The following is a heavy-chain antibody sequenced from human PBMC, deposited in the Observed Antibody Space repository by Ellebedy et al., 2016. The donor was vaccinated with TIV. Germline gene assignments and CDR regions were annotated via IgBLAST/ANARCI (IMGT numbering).Heavy chain of an antibody. CDR1: AFTFSNYA. Sequence: GGSLRLXXAASAFTFSNYAMTWVRQAPGKGLEWVSTITGSGGSTYYAGSVKGRFIISRDNSKNTVHLQMNSLRAEDTAVYYCARGALNWFDPWGQGTLVTVSS. CDR2: ITGSGGST. V-gene: IGHV3-23*01. CDR3: ARGALNWFDP. J-gene: IGHJ5*02.